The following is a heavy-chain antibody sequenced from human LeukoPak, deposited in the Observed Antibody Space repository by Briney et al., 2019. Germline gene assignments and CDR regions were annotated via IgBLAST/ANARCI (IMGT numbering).Heavy chain of an antibody. J-gene: IGHJ4*02. Sequence: GGSLTLSCAASGFTFNSYGLNWVRQAPGKGLEWVSFITSSSSTIHYADSVKGRFTISRDNAKRILYLQMNSLRVEDTAVYYCARPVDTSMIAGFDFWGQGTLVTVSS. V-gene: IGHV3-48*01. CDR2: ITSSSSTI. D-gene: IGHD5-18*01. CDR3: ARPVDTSMIAGFDF. CDR1: GFTFNSYG.